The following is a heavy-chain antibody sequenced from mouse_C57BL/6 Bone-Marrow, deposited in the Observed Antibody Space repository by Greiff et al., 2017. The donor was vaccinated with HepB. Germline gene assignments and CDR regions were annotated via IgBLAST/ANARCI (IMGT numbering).Heavy chain of an antibody. CDR1: GFNIKDDY. J-gene: IGHJ2*01. V-gene: IGHV14-4*01. CDR3: TTNYDYGEYFDY. Sequence: EVMLVESGAELVRPGASVKLSCTASGFNIKDDYMHWVKQRPEQGLEWIGWIDPENGDTEYASKFQGKATITADTSSNTAYLQLSSLTSEDTAVYYCTTNYDYGEYFDYWGQGTTLTVSS. CDR2: IDPENGDT. D-gene: IGHD2-4*01.